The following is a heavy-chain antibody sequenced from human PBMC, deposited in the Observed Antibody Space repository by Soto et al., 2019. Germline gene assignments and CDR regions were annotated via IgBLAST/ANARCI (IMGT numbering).Heavy chain of an antibody. D-gene: IGHD5-12*01. CDR3: ARYRRSGYHYSDY. CDR2: ISTYNGNA. V-gene: IGHV1-18*01. J-gene: IGHJ4*02. CDR1: GYTFPSYN. Sequence: QARLVQSGAEVKKPGASVMVSCKASGYTFPSYNIAWVRQAPGQGLEWMGWISTYNGNADYAQNLQGRVTMTTDTSTSTAYTELRSLRSDDTAVYFCARYRRSGYHYSDYWGQGTLVTVSS.